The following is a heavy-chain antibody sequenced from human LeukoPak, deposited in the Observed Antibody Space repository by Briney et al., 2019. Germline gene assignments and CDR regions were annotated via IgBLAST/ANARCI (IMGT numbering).Heavy chain of an antibody. J-gene: IGHJ4*02. D-gene: IGHD4-17*01. Sequence: SETLSLTCTVSGGSISSYYWSWIRQPPGKGLEWIGYIYYSGSTNYNPSLKSRVTISVDTSKNQFSLKLSSVTAADTAVYYCARDPPTVTTRNRHARAYYFDYWGQGTLVTVSS. CDR3: ARDPPTVTTRNRHARAYYFDY. CDR2: IYYSGST. V-gene: IGHV4-59*12. CDR1: GGSISSYY.